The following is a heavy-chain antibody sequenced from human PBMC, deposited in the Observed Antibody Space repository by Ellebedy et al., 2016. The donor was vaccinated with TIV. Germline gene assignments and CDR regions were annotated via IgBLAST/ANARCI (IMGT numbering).Heavy chain of an antibody. CDR3: AREGYYDSSGSPTYYYYGMDV. CDR1: GFTFSSYS. D-gene: IGHD3-22*01. J-gene: IGHJ6*02. V-gene: IGHV3-48*02. Sequence: GGSLRLSCAASGFTFSSYSMNWVRQAPGKGLEWVSYISSSSSTIYYADSVKGRFTISRDNAKNSLYLQMNSLRDEDTAVYYCAREGYYDSSGSPTYYYYGMDVWGQGTTVTVSS. CDR2: ISSSSSTI.